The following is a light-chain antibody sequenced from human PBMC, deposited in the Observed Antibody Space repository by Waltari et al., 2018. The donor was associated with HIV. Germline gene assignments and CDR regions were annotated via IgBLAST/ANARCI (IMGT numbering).Light chain of an antibody. V-gene: IGLV2-14*01. CDR2: EVS. CDR1: RGDVGTYNY. J-gene: IGLJ1*01. Sequence: QSALTQPAAVSGSPGQSITISCTGARGDVGTYNYVSWYQQLPGKAPQLIIYEVSNRPAGLSNRFSGSKSGNTASLTISGLQAEDEGYYYCSSYTSRDTFVFGTGTEVTVL. CDR3: SSYTSRDTFV.